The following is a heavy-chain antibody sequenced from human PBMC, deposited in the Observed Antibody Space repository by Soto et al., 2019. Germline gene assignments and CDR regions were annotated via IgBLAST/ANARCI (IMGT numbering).Heavy chain of an antibody. CDR3: GRGNRGADY. V-gene: IGHV3-11*01. J-gene: IGHJ4*02. CDR1: GFTFSDYY. Sequence: QVQVVEAGGGLVNPGGSLRLSCAASGFTFSDYYMSWIRQAPGKGLEWVSYIGTSGSPIYYIDSVKGRFTVSRDNAKNSLYLQMNSLRAEDAAVYYCGRGNRGADYWGQGTLVTVSS. CDR2: IGTSGSPI.